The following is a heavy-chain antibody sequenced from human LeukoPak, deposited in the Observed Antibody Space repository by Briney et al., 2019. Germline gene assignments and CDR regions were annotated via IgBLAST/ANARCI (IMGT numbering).Heavy chain of an antibody. V-gene: IGHV3-13*01. CDR1: GFTFSAYD. Sequence: PGGSLRLSCEVSGFTFSAYDMHWVRQATGKGLEWVSAIGTAGDTYYTGSVKGRFTISRENAKNSLYLQMNSLRAGDTAVYYCARVAKERVGGVYYFDYWGQGTLVTVSS. CDR2: IGTAGDT. D-gene: IGHD1-1*01. CDR3: ARVAKERVGGVYYFDY. J-gene: IGHJ4*02.